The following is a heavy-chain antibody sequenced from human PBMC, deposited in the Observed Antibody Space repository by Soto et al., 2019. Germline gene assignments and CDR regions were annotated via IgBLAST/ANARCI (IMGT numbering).Heavy chain of an antibody. Sequence: EASVKVSCKASGYTFTGYYMHWVRQAPGQGLEWMGWINPNSGGTNYAQKFQGWVTMTRDTSISTAYMELSRLRSDDTAVYYCARSPNSSGWYLVFDPWGQGTLVTVS. D-gene: IGHD6-19*01. CDR3: ARSPNSSGWYLVFDP. CDR2: INPNSGGT. CDR1: GYTFTGYY. J-gene: IGHJ5*02. V-gene: IGHV1-2*04.